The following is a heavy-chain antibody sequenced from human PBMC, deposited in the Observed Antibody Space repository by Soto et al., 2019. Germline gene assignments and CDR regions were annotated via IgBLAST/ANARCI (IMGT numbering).Heavy chain of an antibody. J-gene: IGHJ6*02. CDR2: ISGGTT. CDR3: ATRDRVTWWSPLFYGTEV. CDR1: GSTFSSDV. D-gene: IGHD3-16*01. Sequence: PGGSLRLSCVASGSTFSSDVMSWVRQAPGKGLEWVSGISGGTTYYADSVQGRFTISRDDFKNTLFLQMNSLRAEDTAVYRCATRDRVTWWSPLFYGTEVWGQGNSVTVSS. V-gene: IGHV3-23*01.